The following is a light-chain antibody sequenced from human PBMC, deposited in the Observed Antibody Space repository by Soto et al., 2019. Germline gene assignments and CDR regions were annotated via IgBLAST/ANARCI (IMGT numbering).Light chain of an antibody. CDR1: SSDVGGYNY. CDR3: SSYTSSSTLYV. Sequence: QSALTQPASVSGSPGQSITISCTGTSSDVGGYNYVSWYQQHTGKAPKLMIYDVSNRPSGVSNRFSGSKSGNTASLTISGLQAEYEADYYSSSYTSSSTLYVFGIGTKVTVL. J-gene: IGLJ1*01. CDR2: DVS. V-gene: IGLV2-14*01.